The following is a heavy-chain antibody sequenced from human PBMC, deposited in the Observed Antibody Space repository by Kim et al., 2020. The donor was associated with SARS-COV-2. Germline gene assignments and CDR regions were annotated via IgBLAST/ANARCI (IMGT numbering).Heavy chain of an antibody. Sequence: ASVKVSCKASGYTFTSYYMHWVRQAPGQGLEWMGIINPSGGSTSYAQKFQGRVTMTRDTSTSTVYMELSSLRSEDTAVYYCARDLSRFVDLWGIVGASPLSNRMDVWGQGTTVTVSS. J-gene: IGHJ6*02. D-gene: IGHD1-26*01. CDR1: GYTFTSYY. CDR3: ARDLSRFVDLWGIVGASPLSNRMDV. V-gene: IGHV1-46*01. CDR2: INPSGGST.